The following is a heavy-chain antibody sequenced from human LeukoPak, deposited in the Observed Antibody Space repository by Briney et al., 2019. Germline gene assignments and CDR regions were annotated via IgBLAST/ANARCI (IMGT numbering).Heavy chain of an antibody. CDR1: GYTFTGYY. Sequence: ASVKGSCKASGYTFTGYYMHWVRQAPGQGLEWMGWINPNSGGTNYAQKFQGRVTMTRDTSISTAYMELSRLRSEDTAVYYCARDRDCSSTSCYGDYYYGMDVWGQGTTVTVSS. CDR3: ARDRDCSSTSCYGDYYYGMDV. CDR2: INPNSGGT. J-gene: IGHJ6*02. D-gene: IGHD2-2*01. V-gene: IGHV1-2*02.